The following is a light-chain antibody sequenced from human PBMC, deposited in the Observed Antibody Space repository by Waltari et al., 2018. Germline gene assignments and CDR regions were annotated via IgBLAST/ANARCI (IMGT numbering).Light chain of an antibody. V-gene: IGLV1-44*01. CDR3: AAWDDSLNGPV. J-gene: IGLJ2*01. CDR2: SNN. CDR1: SSNIGSDT. Sequence: QSVLTQPPSASGTPGQRVTISCSGSSSNIGSDTVNWYQQLPGTAPKLLIYSNNLRPSGIPDRFSGSKSGTSASLAINGLQSEGEADYYCAAWDDSLNGPVFGGGTKLTVL.